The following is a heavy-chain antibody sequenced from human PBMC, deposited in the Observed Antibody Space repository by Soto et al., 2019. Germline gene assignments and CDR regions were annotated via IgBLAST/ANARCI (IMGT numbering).Heavy chain of an antibody. CDR1: GYTFTSYG. CDR2: ISAYNGNT. J-gene: IGHJ4*02. D-gene: IGHD5-18*01. V-gene: IGHV1-18*04. Sequence: AASVKVSCKASGYTFTSYGISWVRQAPGQGLEWMGWISAYNGNTNYAQKLQGRVTMTTDTSTSTAYMELRSLRSDDTAVYYCARVSLVDTAMVGDDYWGQGTLVTVSS. CDR3: ARVSLVDTAMVGDDY.